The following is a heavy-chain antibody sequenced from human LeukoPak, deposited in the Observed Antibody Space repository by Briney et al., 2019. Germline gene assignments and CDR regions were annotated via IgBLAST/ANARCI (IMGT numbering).Heavy chain of an antibody. D-gene: IGHD2-15*01. CDR2: IIPIFGTA. CDR3: ARDIVVVVAAATMNWFDP. CDR1: GGTFSSYA. Sequence: SVKVSCKASGGTFSSYAISWVRQAPGQGLEWMGGIIPIFGTANYAQKFQGRVTMTADESTSTAYMELSSLRSEDTAVYYCARDIVVVVAAATMNWFDPWGQGTLVTVSS. J-gene: IGHJ5*02. V-gene: IGHV1-69*13.